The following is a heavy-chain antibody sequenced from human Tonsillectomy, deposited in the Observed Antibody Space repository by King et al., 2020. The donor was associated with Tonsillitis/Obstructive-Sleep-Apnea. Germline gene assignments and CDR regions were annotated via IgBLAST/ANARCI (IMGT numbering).Heavy chain of an antibody. V-gene: IGHV3-30*04. CDR1: GFTFSSYA. D-gene: IGHD4-23*01. CDR2: ISYDGSNK. CDR3: ARGYGGVYLCDY. J-gene: IGHJ4*02. Sequence: VQLVESGGGVIQPGRSLRLSCAASGFTFSSYAMHWVRQAPGKGLEWVAVISYDGSNKYHADSVKGRFTIARDNSKNTLYLQMNSLRAEDTAGYYCARGYGGVYLCDYWGQGTLVTVSS.